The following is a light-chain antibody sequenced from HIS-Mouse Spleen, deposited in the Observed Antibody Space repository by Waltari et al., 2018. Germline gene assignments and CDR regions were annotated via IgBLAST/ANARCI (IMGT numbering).Light chain of an antibody. CDR3: CSYAGSSTV. Sequence: QSALTQPASVSGSPGPSITIPCTGTSSDVGSYNLVSWYQQHPGKAPKLMIYEGSKRPSGVSNRFSGSKSGNTASLTISGLQAEDEADYYCCSYAGSSTVFGGGTQLTAL. J-gene: IGLJ7*02. CDR2: EGS. V-gene: IGLV2-23*01. CDR1: SSDVGSYNL.